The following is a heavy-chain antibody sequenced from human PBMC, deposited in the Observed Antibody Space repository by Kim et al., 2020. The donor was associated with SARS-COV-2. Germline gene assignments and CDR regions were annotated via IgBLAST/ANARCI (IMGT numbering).Heavy chain of an antibody. CDR1: GGSISSSSYY. D-gene: IGHD6-13*01. CDR3: ARQGSWELDY. J-gene: IGHJ4*02. V-gene: IGHV4-39*07. Sequence: SETLSLTCTVSGGSISSSSYYWGWIRQPPGKGLEWIGSIYYSGSTYYNPSLKSRVTISVDTSKNQFSLKLSSVTAADTAVYYCARQGSWELDYWGQGTLVTVSS. CDR2: IYYSGST.